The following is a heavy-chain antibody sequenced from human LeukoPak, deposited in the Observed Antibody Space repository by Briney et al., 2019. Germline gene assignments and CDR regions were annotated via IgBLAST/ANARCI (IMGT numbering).Heavy chain of an antibody. CDR1: GSSFSNDW. Sequence: GGSLRLSCAASGSSFSNDWMCWVRQAPGKGLEWVANISQDESKKYYVDSVKGRFTISRDNAKNSLYLQMSSLRAEDTAVYYCARDHAYRTDYWGQGTLVTVSS. D-gene: IGHD2-2*01. J-gene: IGHJ4*02. V-gene: IGHV3-7*01. CDR2: ISQDESKK. CDR3: ARDHAYRTDY.